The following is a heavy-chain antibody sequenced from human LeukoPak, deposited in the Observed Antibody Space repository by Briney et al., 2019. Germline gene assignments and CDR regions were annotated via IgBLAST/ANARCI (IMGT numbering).Heavy chain of an antibody. CDR3: ASFIAARPGWYFDY. CDR1: GCTFSSYA. D-gene: IGHD6-6*01. V-gene: IGHV1-69*05. CDR2: IIPIFGTA. Sequence: SVKVSCKASGCTFSSYAISWVRQAPGQGLEWMGGIIPIFGTANYAQKFQGRVTITTDESTSTAYMELSSLRSEDTAVYYCASFIAARPGWYFDYWGQGTLVTVSS. J-gene: IGHJ4*02.